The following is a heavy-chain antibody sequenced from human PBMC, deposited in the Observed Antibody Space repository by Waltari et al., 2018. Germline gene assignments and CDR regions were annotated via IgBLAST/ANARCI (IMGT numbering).Heavy chain of an antibody. D-gene: IGHD3-10*01. Sequence: EVQLVESGGGLVQTGGSLRLSCAASGFTFSSYEMNWVRQAPGRGLGWVSYISSVGSNIVYAVSVKGRFTISRDNAKNSLYLQMNSLRVEDTAVYYCTRERSVTGKGNLDYWGQGTLVTVSS. CDR3: TRERSVTGKGNLDY. V-gene: IGHV3-48*03. CDR1: GFTFSSYE. J-gene: IGHJ4*02. CDR2: ISSVGSNI.